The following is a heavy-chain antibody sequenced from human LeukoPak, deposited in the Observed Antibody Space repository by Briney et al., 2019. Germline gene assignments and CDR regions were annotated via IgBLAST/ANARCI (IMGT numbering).Heavy chain of an antibody. V-gene: IGHV3-23*01. D-gene: IGHD2-2*01. CDR2: ISGSGGST. Sequence: GGSLRLSCTASGFTFSSYAMSWVRQAPGKGLEWVSAISGSGGSTYYADSVKGRFAISRDNSKNTLYLQMNSLRAEDTAVYYCARGCSSISCYTGSYGMDVWGKGTTVTVSS. J-gene: IGHJ6*04. CDR1: GFTFSSYA. CDR3: ARGCSSISCYTGSYGMDV.